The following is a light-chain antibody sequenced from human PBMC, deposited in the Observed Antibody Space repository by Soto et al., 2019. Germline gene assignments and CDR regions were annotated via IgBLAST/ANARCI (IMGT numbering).Light chain of an antibody. V-gene: IGKV1-8*01. CDR2: AAS. J-gene: IGKJ1*01. CDR3: QQYYNYPLT. CDR1: QGISSY. Sequence: AIRMTQSPSSLSASTGDRVTITCRASQGISSYLAWYQQKPGKAPKLLIYAASTLQSGVPSRFSGSGSGTDFTLTISCLQSEDFANYYCQQYYNYPLTFGQGTKVEIK.